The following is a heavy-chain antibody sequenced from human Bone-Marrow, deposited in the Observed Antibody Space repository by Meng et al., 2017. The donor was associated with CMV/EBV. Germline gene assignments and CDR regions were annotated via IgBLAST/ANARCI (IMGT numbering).Heavy chain of an antibody. Sequence: GESLKISCAASGFTFSSYSMNWVRQAPGKGLEWVSSISSSSSYIYYADSVKGRFTISRDNAKNSLYLQMNSLRAEDTAVYYCAGHLITTRAHDYLGQGTLVTASS. D-gene: IGHD1-1*01. CDR1: GFTFSSYS. CDR3: AGHLITTRAHDY. J-gene: IGHJ4*02. CDR2: ISSSSSYI. V-gene: IGHV3-21*01.